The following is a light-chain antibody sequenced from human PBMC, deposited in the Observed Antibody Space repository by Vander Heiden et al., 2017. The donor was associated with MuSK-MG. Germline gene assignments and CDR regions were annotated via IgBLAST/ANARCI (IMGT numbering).Light chain of an antibody. CDR1: SSDVGGYNY. CDR3: SSYTSSSTWV. Sequence: QSALTQPASVSGSPGQSIPISCTGTSSDVGGYNYVSWYQQHPGKAPKLMFYDVSNRPSGVSNRFSGSKSGTTASLTISGLQAEDEADYYCSSYTSSSTWVFGGGTKLTVL. CDR2: DVS. V-gene: IGLV2-14*01. J-gene: IGLJ3*02.